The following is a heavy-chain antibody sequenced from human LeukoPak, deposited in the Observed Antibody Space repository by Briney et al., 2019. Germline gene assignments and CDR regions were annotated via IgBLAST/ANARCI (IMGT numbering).Heavy chain of an antibody. CDR3: AKDRSTTVTPHWYFDL. V-gene: IGHV3-23*01. Sequence: PGGSLRLSCAASGFNFSTYSLSWVRQAPGKGLEWVSAISGSGGSTYYADSVKGRFTISRDNSKNTLYLQMNSLRAEDTAVYYCAKDRSTTVTPHWYFDLWGRGTLVTVSS. CDR2: ISGSGGST. J-gene: IGHJ2*01. CDR1: GFNFSTYS. D-gene: IGHD4-17*01.